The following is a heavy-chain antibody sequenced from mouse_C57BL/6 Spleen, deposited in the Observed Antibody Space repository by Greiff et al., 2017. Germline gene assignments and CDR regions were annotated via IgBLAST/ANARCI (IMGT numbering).Heavy chain of an antibody. J-gene: IGHJ1*03. CDR3: ARGLRYWYFDV. CDR1: GYAFTNYL. Sequence: VQLQQSGAELVRPGTSVKVSCKASGYAFTNYLIEWVKQRPGQGLEWIGVINPGSGGTNYNEKFKGKATLTADKSSSTAYMQLSSLTSEDSAVYFCARGLRYWYFDVWGTGTTVTGSS. D-gene: IGHD1-1*01. V-gene: IGHV1-54*01. CDR2: INPGSGGT.